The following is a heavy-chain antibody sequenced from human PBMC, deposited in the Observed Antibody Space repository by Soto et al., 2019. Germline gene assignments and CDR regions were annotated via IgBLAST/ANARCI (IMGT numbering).Heavy chain of an antibody. V-gene: IGHV4-39*01. CDR2: IYYSGST. CDR3: ARRRHYYDHTGFDY. J-gene: IGHJ4*02. Sequence: SETLSLTCTVSGGSIGSSSYYWGWIRQPPGKGLEWIGSIYYSGSTYYNPSLKSRVTISVDTSKNQFSLKLSSVTAADTAVYYCARRRHYYDHTGFDYWGQGTLVTVSS. CDR1: GGSIGSSSYY. D-gene: IGHD3-22*01.